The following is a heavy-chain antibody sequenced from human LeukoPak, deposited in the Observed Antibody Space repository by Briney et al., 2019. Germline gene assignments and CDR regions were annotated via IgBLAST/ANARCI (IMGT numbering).Heavy chain of an antibody. V-gene: IGHV4-59*13. Sequence: PSETLSLTCTVSGASINSSFWSWIRQPPGKGLEWLGYFYYIGNTNYNPYFKSRLTISVNTAKNQVFLRLSSVTAADTAVYYCARVLRGEDLDLWGLGTLVTVSS. D-gene: IGHD3-9*01. CDR2: FYYIGNT. CDR1: GASINSSF. CDR3: ARVLRGEDLDL. J-gene: IGHJ4*01.